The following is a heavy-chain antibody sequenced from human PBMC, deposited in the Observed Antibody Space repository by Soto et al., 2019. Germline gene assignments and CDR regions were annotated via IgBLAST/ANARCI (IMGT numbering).Heavy chain of an antibody. J-gene: IGHJ6*02. CDR3: AIAVAGTHGMDV. D-gene: IGHD6-19*01. Sequence: QVQLEQSGAEVKKPESSVKVSCKASGGTFSSYTISWVRQAPGQRLEWMGRIIPILGITNYAQKFQGRVTITADKSTSTAYMELSSLRSEDTAVYYCAIAVAGTHGMDVWGQGTTVTVSS. V-gene: IGHV1-69*02. CDR1: GGTFSSYT. CDR2: IIPILGIT.